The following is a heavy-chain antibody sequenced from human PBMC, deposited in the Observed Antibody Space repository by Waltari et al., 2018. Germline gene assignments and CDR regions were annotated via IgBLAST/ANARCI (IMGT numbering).Heavy chain of an antibody. CDR3: ATVPGRAAAGTGDAFDI. J-gene: IGHJ3*02. CDR1: GYTFTDYY. Sequence: EVQLVQSGAEVKKPGATVKISCKASGYTFTDYYMHWVQQAPGKGLEWMGRVDPEDGETRYAEKFQGRVTITADTSTDTAYMELSSLRSEDTAVYYCATVPGRAAAGTGDAFDIWGQGTMVTVSS. CDR2: VDPEDGET. D-gene: IGHD6-13*01. V-gene: IGHV1-69-2*01.